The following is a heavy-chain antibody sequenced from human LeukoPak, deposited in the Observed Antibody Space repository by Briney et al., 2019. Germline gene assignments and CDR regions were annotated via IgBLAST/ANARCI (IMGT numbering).Heavy chain of an antibody. CDR2: ITYSGGNI. CDR1: GFTFSNYA. J-gene: IGHJ4*02. D-gene: IGHD6-13*01. Sequence: PGGSLRLSCAASGFTFSNYAMNWVRQAPGKGLEWVSTITYSGGNIYYADSVKGRLTISRDNSKNTLYLQMNSLRAEDTALYYCAKRLDSSSSWYYFDYWGQGTLVTVSS. CDR3: AKRLDSSSSWYYFDY. V-gene: IGHV3-23*01.